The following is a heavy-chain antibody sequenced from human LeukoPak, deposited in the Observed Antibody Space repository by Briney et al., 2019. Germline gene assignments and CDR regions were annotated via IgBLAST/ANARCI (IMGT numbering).Heavy chain of an antibody. CDR1: GGSISSSSYY. Sequence: SETLSLTCTVSGGSISSSSYYWGWIRQPPGKGLEWIGSFYYSGSTYCNPSLKSRVTISVDTSKNQFSLKLSSVTAADTAVYYCARHAVLGVGYYYYYFMDVWGKGTTVTVSS. D-gene: IGHD2-8*02. V-gene: IGHV4-39*01. CDR3: ARHAVLGVGYYYYYFMDV. CDR2: FYYSGST. J-gene: IGHJ6*03.